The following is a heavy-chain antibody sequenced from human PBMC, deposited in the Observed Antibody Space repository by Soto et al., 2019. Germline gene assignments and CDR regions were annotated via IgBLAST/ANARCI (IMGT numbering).Heavy chain of an antibody. CDR1: GGTFSSSA. V-gene: IGHV1-69*01. D-gene: IGHD3-3*01. Sequence: SCKASGGTFSSSAISLVRQAPGQGLEWMGGIIPIFGTANYAQKFQGRVTITADESTSTAYMELSSLRSEDTAVYYCARIVLRFLEWLRYYYGMDVWGQGTTVTVSS. CDR3: ARIVLRFLEWLRYYYGMDV. J-gene: IGHJ6*02. CDR2: IIPIFGTA.